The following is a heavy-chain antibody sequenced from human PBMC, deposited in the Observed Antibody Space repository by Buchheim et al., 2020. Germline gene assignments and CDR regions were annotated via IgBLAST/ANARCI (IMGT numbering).Heavy chain of an antibody. CDR1: GFTFSSYS. Sequence: EVQLVESGGGLVKPGGSLRLSCAASGFTFSSYSMNWVRQAPGKGLEWVSSISSSSSYIYYADSVKGRFTISRDNAKNSLYLQMNSLRAEDTAVYYCARDSSSSPRVPLYYYYYGMDVWGQGTT. CDR3: ARDSSSSPRVPLYYYYYGMDV. J-gene: IGHJ6*02. CDR2: ISSSSSYI. V-gene: IGHV3-21*01. D-gene: IGHD6-6*01.